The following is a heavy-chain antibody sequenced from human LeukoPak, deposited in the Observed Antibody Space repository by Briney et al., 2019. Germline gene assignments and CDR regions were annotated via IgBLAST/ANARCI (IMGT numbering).Heavy chain of an antibody. CDR3: ASPLPIQQEPDHLPLDY. V-gene: IGHV1-69*04. CDR1: GGTFSSYA. Sequence: ASVKVSCKASGGTFSSYAISWVRQAPGQGLEWMGRIIAILGIANYAQKFQGRVTITADKSTSTAYMELSSLRSEDTAVYYCASPLPIQQEPDHLPLDYWGQGTLVTVSS. J-gene: IGHJ4*02. D-gene: IGHD5-18*01. CDR2: IIAILGIA.